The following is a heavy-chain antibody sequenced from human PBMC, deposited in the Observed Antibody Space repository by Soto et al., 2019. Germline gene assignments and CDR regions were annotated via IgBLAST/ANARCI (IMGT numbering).Heavy chain of an antibody. CDR2: IWYDGGSE. CDR1: GFTFSAYG. V-gene: IGHV3-33*01. J-gene: IGHJ5*02. CDR3: ARAHGPSLGSCLDL. D-gene: IGHD2-2*01. Sequence: QVQLVESGGGVVKPGRPLRLSCAASGFTFSAYGMHWVRQAPGEGLEWVAVIWYDGGSEYYADSVEGRFTLSRDNAKNTVYLHMDTLRGDDTAVYYCARAHGPSLGSCLDLWGQGTLVTVSS.